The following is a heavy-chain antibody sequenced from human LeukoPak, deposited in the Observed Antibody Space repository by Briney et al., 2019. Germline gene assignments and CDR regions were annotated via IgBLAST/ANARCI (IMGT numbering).Heavy chain of an antibody. CDR2: ISSSGSTI. CDR1: GFTFSNYE. V-gene: IGHV3-48*03. CDR3: ARSLDTAMDPSAFDI. J-gene: IGHJ3*02. Sequence: GGSLRLSCAASGFTFSNYEMNWVRQAPGKGLEWVSYISSSGSTIYYADSVKGRFTISRDNAKNSLYLQMNSLRAEDTALYYCARSLDTAMDPSAFDIWGQGTMVTVSS. D-gene: IGHD5-18*01.